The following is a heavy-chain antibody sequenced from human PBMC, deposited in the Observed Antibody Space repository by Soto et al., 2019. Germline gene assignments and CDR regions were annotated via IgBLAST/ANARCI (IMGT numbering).Heavy chain of an antibody. CDR1: GYTFTSYG. D-gene: IGHD2-15*01. V-gene: IGHV1-18*01. J-gene: IGHJ6*02. CDR3: ARSLPITVVTGIDYYYYGMDV. CDR2: ISAYNGNT. Sequence: VASVKVSCKASGYTFTSYGISWVRQAPGQGLEWMGWISAYNGNTNYAQKLQGRVTMTTDTSTSTAYMELRSLRSDDTAVYYCARSLPITVVTGIDYYYYGMDVWGQGTTVTVSS.